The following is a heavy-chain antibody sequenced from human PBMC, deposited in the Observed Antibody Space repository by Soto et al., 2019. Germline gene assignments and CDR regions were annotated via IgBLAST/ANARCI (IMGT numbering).Heavy chain of an antibody. CDR1: GYPFTSYY. V-gene: IGHV1-46*01. Sequence: ASLKVSCKASGYPFTSYYMHWVRQAPGQGLEWMGIINPSGGSTSYAQKFQGRVTMTRDTSTSTVYMELSSLRSEDTAVYYCARGTLHSDYVEKNSFDPWGQGTLVTVS. CDR2: INPSGGST. J-gene: IGHJ5*02. CDR3: ARGTLHSDYVEKNSFDP. D-gene: IGHD3-16*01.